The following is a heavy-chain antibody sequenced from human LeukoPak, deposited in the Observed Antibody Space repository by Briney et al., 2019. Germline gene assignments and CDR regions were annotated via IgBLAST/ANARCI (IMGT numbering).Heavy chain of an antibody. D-gene: IGHD1-14*01. CDR1: GYSFTGYY. V-gene: IGHV1-2*02. J-gene: IGHJ4*02. CDR3: ARYPPDDF. CDR2: INHYSGST. Sequence: GASVKVSCKASGYSFTGYYLHWVRQAPGQGLEWMGWINHYSGSTTYAQQFQGRVTMTRDTANTTVYMELNRLTSDDTAVYYCARYPPDDFWGQGTLVTVS.